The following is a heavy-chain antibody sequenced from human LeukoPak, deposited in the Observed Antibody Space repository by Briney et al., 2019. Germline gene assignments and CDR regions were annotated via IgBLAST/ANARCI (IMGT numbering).Heavy chain of an antibody. CDR1: GFTFSDYS. Sequence: GGSLRLSCATSGFTFSDYSMTWVRQAPGKGLEWVSAISGSGGSTYYADSVKGRFTISRDNSKNTLYLQMNSLRAEDTAVYYCAKARVQLVHLLDYWGQGTLVTVSS. CDR3: AKARVQLVHLLDY. V-gene: IGHV3-23*01. D-gene: IGHD6-13*01. J-gene: IGHJ4*02. CDR2: ISGSGGST.